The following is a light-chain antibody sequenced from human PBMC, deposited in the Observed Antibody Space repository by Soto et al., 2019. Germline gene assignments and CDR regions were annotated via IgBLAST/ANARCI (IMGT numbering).Light chain of an antibody. J-gene: IGKJ5*01. V-gene: IGKV3-15*01. Sequence: ELVLTQSPATLSVSPGERATLSCRASQSVSSSYLAWYQQKPGQAPRLLIYDTSTRATGIPARFSGSGSGTEFTLTISSLQSEDFAVYYCQQYSNWPPITFGQGTRLEIK. CDR3: QQYSNWPPIT. CDR2: DTS. CDR1: QSVSSSY.